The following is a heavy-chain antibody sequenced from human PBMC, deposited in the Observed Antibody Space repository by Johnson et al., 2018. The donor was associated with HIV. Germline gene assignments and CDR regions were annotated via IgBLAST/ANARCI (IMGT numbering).Heavy chain of an antibody. V-gene: IGHV3-15*01. Sequence: VQLVESGGGLVKPGGSLRLSCASSGFTFSNAWMSWVRQAPGKGLEWVGRIKSKTDGWPKDYAAPVTARYVISKDDSNNTLYLQMNSLRTDDKAVYYCTTSVTIFGVVILDAFDIWGQGTMVTVSS. CDR3: TTSVTIFGVVILDAFDI. CDR2: IKSKTDGWPK. CDR1: GFTFSNAW. J-gene: IGHJ3*02. D-gene: IGHD3-3*01.